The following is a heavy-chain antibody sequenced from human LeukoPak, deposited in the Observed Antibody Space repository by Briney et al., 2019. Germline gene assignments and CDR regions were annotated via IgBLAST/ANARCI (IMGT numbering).Heavy chain of an antibody. J-gene: IGHJ4*02. V-gene: IGHV5-51*01. CDR1: GYNFANDY. Sequence: GESLKISCKGSGYNFANDYIGWVRQMPGKGLEWMGIVYPGDSTRSKYNPSFQGHVTLSADKSISTAYVQWSSLKASDTAVYYCARLTYYDPTYYFDYWGQGTLITVSS. CDR3: ARLTYYDPTYYFDY. CDR2: VYPGDSTRS. D-gene: IGHD3-22*01.